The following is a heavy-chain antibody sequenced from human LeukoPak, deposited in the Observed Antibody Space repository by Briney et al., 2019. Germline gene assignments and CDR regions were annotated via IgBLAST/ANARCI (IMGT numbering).Heavy chain of an antibody. Sequence: GGSLRLSCAASGFTFSSYAMSWVRQAPGKGLEWVSAISGSGGSTYYADSVKGRFTISRDNSKNTLYLQMNSLRAEDTAVYYCAKDRYCSSTSCRDFDYWGQGTLVTVSS. V-gene: IGHV3-23*01. CDR3: AKDRYCSSTSCRDFDY. J-gene: IGHJ4*02. D-gene: IGHD2-2*01. CDR2: ISGSGGST. CDR1: GFTFSSYA.